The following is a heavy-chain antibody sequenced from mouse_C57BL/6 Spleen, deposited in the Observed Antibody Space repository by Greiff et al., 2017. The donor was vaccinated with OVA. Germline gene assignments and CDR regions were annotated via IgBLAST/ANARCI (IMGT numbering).Heavy chain of an antibody. D-gene: IGHD2-5*01. J-gene: IGHJ4*01. V-gene: IGHV1-26*01. Sequence: VQLQQSGPELVKPGASVKISCKASGYTFTDYYMNWVKQSHGKSLEWIGDINPNNGGTSYNQKFKGKATLTVDKSSSTAYMELRSLTSEDSAVYYCATGYSNFYAMDYWGQGTSVTVSS. CDR2: INPNNGGT. CDR3: ATGYSNFYAMDY. CDR1: GYTFTDYY.